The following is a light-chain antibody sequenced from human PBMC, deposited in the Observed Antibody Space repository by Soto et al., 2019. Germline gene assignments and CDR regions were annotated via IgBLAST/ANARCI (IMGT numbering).Light chain of an antibody. CDR1: QNVGNY. CDR3: QQRADWPIT. CDR2: DSS. Sequence: EIVLTQSPATLALSPGERATLSCRASQNVGNYLAWYQQKPGQAPRLLIYDSSNRATGIPARFSGSGSGTDFTLTISSLEPEDFALYYCQQRADWPITFGPGTRLEIK. V-gene: IGKV3-11*01. J-gene: IGKJ5*01.